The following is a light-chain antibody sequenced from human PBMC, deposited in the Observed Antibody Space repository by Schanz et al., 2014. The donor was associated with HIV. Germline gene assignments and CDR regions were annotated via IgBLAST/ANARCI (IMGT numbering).Light chain of an antibody. V-gene: IGKV3-20*01. CDR3: QQYGSS. J-gene: IGKJ3*01. CDR2: GAS. CDR1: QSVRSNY. Sequence: EIVLTQSPGTLSLSPGERATLSCRASQSVRSNYLAWYQHKPGQAPRLLIYGASSRATGIPDRFSGSGSGTDFTLTISRLEPEDFAVYYCQQYGSSFGPGTKVEIK.